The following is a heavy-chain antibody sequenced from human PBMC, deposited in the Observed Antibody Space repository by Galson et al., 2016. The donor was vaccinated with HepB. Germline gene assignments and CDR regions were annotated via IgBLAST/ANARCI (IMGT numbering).Heavy chain of an antibody. Sequence: QSGAEAKQPGESLTISCKGSGYNFATYWIGWVRQMPGTGLEWMAILHVGYSHTKYSPSFQGQVSIPADKSIRTAYMRGSSLEASDTAIYYCAGAVDGDFRGGVWGQGTTVTVSS. D-gene: IGHD4-17*01. V-gene: IGHV5-51*01. J-gene: IGHJ6*02. CDR3: AGAVDGDFRGGV. CDR2: LHVGYSHT. CDR1: GYNFATYW.